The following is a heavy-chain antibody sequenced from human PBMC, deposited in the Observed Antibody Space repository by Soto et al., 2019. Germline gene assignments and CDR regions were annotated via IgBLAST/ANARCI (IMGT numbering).Heavy chain of an antibody. D-gene: IGHD3-3*01. J-gene: IGHJ4*02. CDR3: ARLITIFGVVLFDY. CDR1: GGSISSGGYY. V-gene: IGHV4-31*03. CDR2: IYYSGST. Sequence: SETLSLTCTVSGGSISSGGYYWSWIRQHPGKGLEWIGYIYYSGSTYYNPSLKSRVTISVDTSKNQFPLKLSSVTAADTAVYYCARLITIFGVVLFDYWGQGTLVTVSS.